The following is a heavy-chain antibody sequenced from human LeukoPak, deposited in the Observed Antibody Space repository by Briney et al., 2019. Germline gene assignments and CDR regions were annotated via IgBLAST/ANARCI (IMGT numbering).Heavy chain of an antibody. CDR3: ARDFLRNEYASDAFDI. CDR2: IIPIFGTA. Sequence: SVQVSCTASGGTFSSYAISWVRQAPGQGLEWMGGIIPIFGTANYAQKFQGRVTITADESTSTAYMELSSLRSEDTAVYYCARDFLRNEYASDAFDIWGLGTMVTVSS. D-gene: IGHD2-2*01. V-gene: IGHV1-69*01. J-gene: IGHJ3*02. CDR1: GGTFSSYA.